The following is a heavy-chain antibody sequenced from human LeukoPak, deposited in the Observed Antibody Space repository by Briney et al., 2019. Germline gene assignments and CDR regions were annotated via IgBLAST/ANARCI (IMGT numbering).Heavy chain of an antibody. V-gene: IGHV4-39*07. CDR2: IYHSGST. CDR1: GVSINIGTDY. CDR3: ARIYSSSWFLNWFDP. J-gene: IGHJ5*02. D-gene: IGHD6-13*01. Sequence: SETLSLTCTVSGVSINIGTDYWSWIRQPPGKGLECIGTIYHSGSTYYNPSLKSRVTISVDTSKNQFSLKLNSVTAADTAVYYCARIYSSSWFLNWFDPWGQGTLVTVSS.